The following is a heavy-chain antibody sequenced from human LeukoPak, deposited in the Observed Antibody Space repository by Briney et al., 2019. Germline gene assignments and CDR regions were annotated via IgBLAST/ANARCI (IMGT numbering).Heavy chain of an antibody. D-gene: IGHD2-15*01. CDR3: ARGPYATLRRYCSGGSCDLYYYYYYMDV. CDR1: GYTFTSYA. Sequence: ASVKVSCKASGYTFTSYAMHWVRQAPGQRLEWMGWINAGNGNTKYSQEFQGRATITRDTSASTAYMELSSLRSEDMAVYYCARGPYATLRRYCSGGSCDLYYYYYYMDVWGKGTTVTVSS. J-gene: IGHJ6*03. V-gene: IGHV1-3*03. CDR2: INAGNGNT.